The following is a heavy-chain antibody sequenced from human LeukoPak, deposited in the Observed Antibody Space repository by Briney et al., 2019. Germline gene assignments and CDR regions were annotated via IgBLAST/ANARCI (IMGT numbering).Heavy chain of an antibody. J-gene: IGHJ4*02. V-gene: IGHV1-2*02. D-gene: IGHD6-19*01. CDR3: AREFFQWLVRGDFDY. Sequence: ASVKVSCKASGYTFSGYYMHWVRQAPGQGLEWMGWINPNSGATTSAQKFQGRVTMTRDTSISTAYMELSGLRSDDTAVYYCAREFFQWLVRGDFDYWGQGTLVTVSS. CDR2: INPNSGAT. CDR1: GYTFSGYY.